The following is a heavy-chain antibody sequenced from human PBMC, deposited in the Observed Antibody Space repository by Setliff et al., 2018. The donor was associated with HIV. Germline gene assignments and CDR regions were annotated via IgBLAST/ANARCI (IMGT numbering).Heavy chain of an antibody. CDR2: IYPGDSDT. D-gene: IGHD5-18*01. J-gene: IGHJ6*02. CDR3: ARLLMPRGFSYGSYSYYGMDV. CDR1: GYSFTTHW. V-gene: IGHV5-51*01. Sequence: GESLKISCKGSGYSFTTHWIGWVRQMPGKGLEWMGMIYPGDSDTRYSPSFQGQVTISADKSISTAYLQWSSLKASDTAMYYCARLLMPRGFSYGSYSYYGMDVWGQGTAVTVSS.